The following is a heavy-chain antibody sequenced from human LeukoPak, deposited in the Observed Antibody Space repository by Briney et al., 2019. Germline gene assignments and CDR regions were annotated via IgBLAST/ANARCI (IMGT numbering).Heavy chain of an antibody. CDR2: IYYSGSA. J-gene: IGHJ3*02. V-gene: IGHV4-59*08. CDR3: ARHGRSSGWSDAFDI. Sequence: SETLSLTCTVSGGSISSYYWSWIRQPPGKGLEWIGYIYYSGSANYNPSLKSRVTISVDTSKNQFSLKLSSVTAADTAVYYCARHGRSSGWSDAFDIWGQGTMVTVSS. CDR1: GGSISSYY. D-gene: IGHD6-19*01.